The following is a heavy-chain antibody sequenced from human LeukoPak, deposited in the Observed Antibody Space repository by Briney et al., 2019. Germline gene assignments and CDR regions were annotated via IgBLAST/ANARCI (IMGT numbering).Heavy chain of an antibody. D-gene: IGHD6-13*01. CDR1: GGSFSGYY. CDR3: ARILCTAAASRYGKAPYYYYYGMDV. J-gene: IGHJ6*02. V-gene: IGHV4-34*01. Sequence: SETLSLTCAVYGGSFSGYYWSWIRQPPGKGREWIGEINHSGSNNYNPSLKSRATISVDTSKNQFSLKLSSRTAADTAVYCCARILCTAAASRYGKAPYYYYYGMDVWGQGTTVTVSS. CDR2: INHSGSN.